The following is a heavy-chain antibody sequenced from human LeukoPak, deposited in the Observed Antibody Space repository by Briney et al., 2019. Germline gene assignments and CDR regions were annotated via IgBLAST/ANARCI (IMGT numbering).Heavy chain of an antibody. V-gene: IGHV3-23*01. CDR1: GFSFSHTR. CDR2: SGDGT. Sequence: GGSLRLSCAASGFSFSHTRMSWVRQAPGKGLEWVSCSGDGTYYADSVKGRFTISRDNSKNTLYLQMNSLRAEDMAVYYCAKRYCSGGICYSFFDYWGQGTLVTVSS. D-gene: IGHD2-15*01. J-gene: IGHJ4*02. CDR3: AKRYCSGGICYSFFDY.